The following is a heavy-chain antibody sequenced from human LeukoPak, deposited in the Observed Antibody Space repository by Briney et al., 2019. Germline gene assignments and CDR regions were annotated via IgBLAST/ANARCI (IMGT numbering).Heavy chain of an antibody. CDR2: ISVSGATT. V-gene: IGHV3-23*01. CDR1: GVTFSSDA. D-gene: IGHD5-12*01. Sequence: PGGSLRLSCAASGVTFSSDAMSWGRQAPGKGVEWGSAISVSGATTYYPASVQRRFPISRDNSKTPLYLQMNSLRAEDTAVYYCAKDTLGTSIVATIYFDYWGQGTLVTVSS. CDR3: AKDTLGTSIVATIYFDY. J-gene: IGHJ4*02.